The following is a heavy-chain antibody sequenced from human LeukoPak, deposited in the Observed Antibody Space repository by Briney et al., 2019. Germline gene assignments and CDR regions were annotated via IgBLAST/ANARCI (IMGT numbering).Heavy chain of an antibody. CDR1: GGSISSYY. CDR3: ARVGYDSSGTGLFDY. J-gene: IGHJ4*02. CDR2: IYYSGST. V-gene: IGHV4-59*01. D-gene: IGHD3-22*01. Sequence: SETLSLTCTVSGGSISSYYWSWIRQPPGKGLEWIGYIYYSGSTNYNPSLKSRVTISVDTSKNQFSLKLSSVTAADTAVYYCARVGYDSSGTGLFDYWGQGTLVTVSS.